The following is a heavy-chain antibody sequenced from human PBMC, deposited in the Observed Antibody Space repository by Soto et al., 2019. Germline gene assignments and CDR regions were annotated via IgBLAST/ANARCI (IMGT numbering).Heavy chain of an antibody. CDR3: AKNGEIEGLGYYYYYMDV. CDR1: GFTFDDYA. J-gene: IGHJ6*03. D-gene: IGHD3-16*01. V-gene: IGHV3-9*01. Sequence: LRLSCAASGFTFDDYAMHWVRQAPGKGLEWVSGISWNSGSIGYADSVKGRFTISRDNAKNSLYLQMNSLRAEDTALYYCAKNGEIEGLGYYYYYMDVWGKGTTVTVSS. CDR2: ISWNSGSI.